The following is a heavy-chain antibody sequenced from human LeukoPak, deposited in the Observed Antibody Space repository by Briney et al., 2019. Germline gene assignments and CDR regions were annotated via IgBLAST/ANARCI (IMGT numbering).Heavy chain of an antibody. CDR2: IYYSGST. D-gene: IGHD6-6*01. V-gene: IGHV4-31*03. CDR3: ARTGSSQLVGDY. CDR1: GGSISSGGYH. Sequence: SETLSLTCTVSGGSISSGGYHWSWIRQHPGKGLEWIGYIYYSGSTYYNPSLKSRVTISVDTSKNQFSLKLSSVTAADTAVYYCARTGSSQLVGDYWGQGTLVTVSS. J-gene: IGHJ4*02.